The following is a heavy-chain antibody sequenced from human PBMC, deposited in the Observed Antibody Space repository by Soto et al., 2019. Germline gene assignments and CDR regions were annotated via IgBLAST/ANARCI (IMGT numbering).Heavy chain of an antibody. D-gene: IGHD1-26*01. CDR1: GYTFTSYY. V-gene: IGHV1-46*03. J-gene: IGHJ4*02. Sequence: ASVKVSCKASGYTFTSYYMHWVRQAPGQGLEWMGIINPSGGSTSYAQKFQGRVTMTRDTSTSTVYMELSSLRSEDTAVYYCARFLPSTAVGYYFDYWGQGTLVTVSS. CDR2: INPSGGST. CDR3: ARFLPSTAVGYYFDY.